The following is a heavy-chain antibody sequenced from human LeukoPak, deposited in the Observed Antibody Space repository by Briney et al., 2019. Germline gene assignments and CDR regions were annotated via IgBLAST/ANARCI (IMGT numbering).Heavy chain of an antibody. D-gene: IGHD1-1*01. V-gene: IGHV4-30-4*08. CDR2: IYYSGST. CDR3: AREGLEPLPYYFDY. CDR1: GGSISSYY. J-gene: IGHJ4*02. Sequence: SETLSLTCTVSGGSISSYYWSWIRQPPGKGLEWIGYIYYSGSTYYNPSLKSRVTISVDTSKNQFSLKLSSVTAADTAVYYCAREGLEPLPYYFDYWGQGTLVTVSS.